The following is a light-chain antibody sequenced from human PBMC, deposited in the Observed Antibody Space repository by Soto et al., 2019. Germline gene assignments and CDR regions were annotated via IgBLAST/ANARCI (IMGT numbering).Light chain of an antibody. J-gene: IGKJ5*01. CDR2: ETS. V-gene: IGKV3-15*01. CDR3: QQYHTWPPIT. CDR1: QSAGSR. Sequence: EIVMTQSPDTVSVSPGEGAELSCRASQSAGSRVAWYQQQFGQPPRLLNYETSTRANGSPARFSGSGAGADFTLSISSLQPGDVGIYSCQQYHTWPPITFGQGTRLEIK.